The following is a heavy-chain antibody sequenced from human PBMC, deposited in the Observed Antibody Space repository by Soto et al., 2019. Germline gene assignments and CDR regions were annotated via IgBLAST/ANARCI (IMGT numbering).Heavy chain of an antibody. Sequence: EVQLLESGGGLVQPGGSLRLSCAASAFTFSTYAMNWVRQAPGKGLEWVSGITGSGGTTYYADSVKGRFTISRDNSKNTLNLKMNSRRAEDTAVYYCAKDLLSWGGWGGYFDYWGQGTLVTVSS. V-gene: IGHV3-23*01. CDR1: AFTFSTYA. D-gene: IGHD3-16*01. CDR3: AKDLLSWGGWGGYFDY. CDR2: ITGSGGTT. J-gene: IGHJ4*02.